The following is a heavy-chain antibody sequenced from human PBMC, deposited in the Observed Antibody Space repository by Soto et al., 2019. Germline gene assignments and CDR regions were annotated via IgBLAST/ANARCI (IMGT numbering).Heavy chain of an antibody. V-gene: IGHV3-64*01. CDR3: ARRSRPDFYYMDV. Sequence: EVQLAESGGGLAQPGGSLRLSCAASGFTLSGYAMDWVRQAPGKGLEYVSGISSNGVGTYYANSVQGRFTISRDNSKNTVYLQVGSLRTEDLAAYYCARRSRPDFYYMDVWGKGTTVTVSS. CDR2: ISSNGVGT. CDR1: GFTLSGYA. J-gene: IGHJ6*03. D-gene: IGHD6-6*01.